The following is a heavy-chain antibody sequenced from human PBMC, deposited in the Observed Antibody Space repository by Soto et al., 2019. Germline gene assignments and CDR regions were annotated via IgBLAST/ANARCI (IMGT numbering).Heavy chain of an antibody. Sequence: LSLTCAVSGFSISNYYWSWIRQLPGKGLEWIGFMYDSGSTNYNPSLKSRVTISVDTSKSQVSLRLSSVTAADTAVYFCAKAYATTALDSWGQGTLVTVSS. CDR2: MYDSGST. V-gene: IGHV4-59*08. D-gene: IGHD2-21*01. CDR1: GFSISNYY. J-gene: IGHJ4*02. CDR3: AKAYATTALDS.